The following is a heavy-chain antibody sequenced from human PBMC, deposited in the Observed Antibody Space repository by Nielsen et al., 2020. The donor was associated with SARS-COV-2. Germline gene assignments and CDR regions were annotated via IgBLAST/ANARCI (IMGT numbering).Heavy chain of an antibody. J-gene: IGHJ5*02. CDR1: GFTFSSYW. V-gene: IGHV3-30*18. CDR2: ISFDGRYK. CDR3: AKDRGLVPVENWFDP. D-gene: IGHD2-2*01. Sequence: GGSLRLSCAASGFTFSSYWMHWVRQAPGKGLEWVAVISFDGRYKSYADSLKARFTIARDNSKNTLYLHLSSPRADDTAVYYCAKDRGLVPVENWFDPWGQGTLVTVSS.